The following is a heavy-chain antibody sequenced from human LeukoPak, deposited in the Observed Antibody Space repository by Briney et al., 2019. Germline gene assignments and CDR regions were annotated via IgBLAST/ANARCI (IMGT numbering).Heavy chain of an antibody. CDR1: GFTFRSYN. CDR2: ISSSSSYI. D-gene: IGHD2-2*01. Sequence: GGSLRLSCAASGFTFRSYNMNWVRQAPGKGLEWVSSISSSSSYIYYADSVKGRFTISRDNAKNSLYLQMNSLRAEDTAVYSCARALGYQLLSSDYYYMDVWGKGTTVTVSS. V-gene: IGHV3-21*01. J-gene: IGHJ6*03. CDR3: ARALGYQLLSSDYYYMDV.